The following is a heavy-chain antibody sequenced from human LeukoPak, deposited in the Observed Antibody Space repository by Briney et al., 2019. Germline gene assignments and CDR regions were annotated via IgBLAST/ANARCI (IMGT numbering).Heavy chain of an antibody. V-gene: IGHV1-69*04. Sequence: SVKVSCKASGYTFTNYGITWVRQAPGQGLEWMGRIIPILEGIDYAQKFQGRVSITADKSTSTAYMEVSSLKSEDTAVYYCARESLSATPIFDFWGRGTLVTVSS. J-gene: IGHJ4*02. CDR1: GYTFTNYG. CDR2: IIPILEGI. CDR3: ARESLSATPIFDF. D-gene: IGHD5-12*01.